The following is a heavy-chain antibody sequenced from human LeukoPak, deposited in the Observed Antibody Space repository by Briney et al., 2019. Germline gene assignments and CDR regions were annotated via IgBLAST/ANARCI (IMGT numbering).Heavy chain of an antibody. CDR2: IYSGGNT. J-gene: IGHJ4*02. CDR1: GFSVSSNH. Sequence: GGSLRLSCAASGFSVSSNHVSWVRQAPGKGLEWVSVIYSGGNTYYADSVKGRFTIPKDNSKNTLYLQMNSLRAEDTAVYYCARDPPLYYWGQGTLVTVSS. CDR3: ARDPPLYY. V-gene: IGHV3-53*01.